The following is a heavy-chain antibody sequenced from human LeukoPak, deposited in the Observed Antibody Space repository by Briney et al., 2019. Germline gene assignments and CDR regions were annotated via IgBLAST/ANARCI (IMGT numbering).Heavy chain of an antibody. J-gene: IGHJ4*02. CDR3: VRGTADFDY. V-gene: IGHV6-1*01. CDR2: TYYRSKWYN. Sequence: SQTLSLTCAISGDSVSSNSAAWNWSRQSPSTGLEWLGRTYYRSKWYNDYAVSVKSRITINPDTSKNQFSLQLNSVTPEDTAVYYCVRGTADFDYWGQGTLVTVSS. CDR1: GDSVSSNSAA. D-gene: IGHD3-10*01.